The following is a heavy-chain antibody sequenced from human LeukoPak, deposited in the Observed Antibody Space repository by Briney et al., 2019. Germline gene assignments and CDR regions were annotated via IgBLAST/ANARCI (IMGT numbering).Heavy chain of an antibody. CDR3: ARGYYYDSSGYYPTFFDY. CDR1: GVSISSYY. J-gene: IGHJ4*02. D-gene: IGHD3-22*01. Sequence: SETLSLTCTVSGVSISSYYWSWLRQPPGKGLEWVGYIYYSGSTNYNPSLKSRVTISVDTSKNQFSLKLSSVTAADTAVYYCARGYYYDSSGYYPTFFDYWGQGTLVTVSS. V-gene: IGHV4-59*01. CDR2: IYYSGST.